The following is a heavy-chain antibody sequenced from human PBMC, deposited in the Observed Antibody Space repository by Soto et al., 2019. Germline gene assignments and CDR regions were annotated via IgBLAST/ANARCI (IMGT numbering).Heavy chain of an antibody. Sequence: SGRSLRLSCAAAGFTFSDYYMSWVRQAPGKGLEWVSGINWNGGSTGYADSVKGRFTISRDNAKNSLYLQMNSLRAEDTALYYCARVPPGGYSGYDSAFDIWGQGTMVTVSS. V-gene: IGHV3-20*04. D-gene: IGHD5-12*01. CDR2: INWNGGST. J-gene: IGHJ3*02. CDR1: GFTFSDYY. CDR3: ARVPPGGYSGYDSAFDI.